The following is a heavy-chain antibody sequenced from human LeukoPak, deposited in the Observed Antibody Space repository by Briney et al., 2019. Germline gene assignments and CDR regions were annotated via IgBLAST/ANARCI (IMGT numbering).Heavy chain of an antibody. CDR2: ISSNGGST. CDR3: ARGGSIAARPIDY. V-gene: IGHV3-64*01. J-gene: IGHJ4*02. Sequence: GGSLRLSCAASGFTFSSYAMRWVRQAPGKGLEYVSAISSNGGSTYYANSVKGRFTISRDNSKNTLFLQMGSLRAEDMAVYYCARGGSIAARPIDYWGQGTLVTVSS. CDR1: GFTFSSYA. D-gene: IGHD6-6*01.